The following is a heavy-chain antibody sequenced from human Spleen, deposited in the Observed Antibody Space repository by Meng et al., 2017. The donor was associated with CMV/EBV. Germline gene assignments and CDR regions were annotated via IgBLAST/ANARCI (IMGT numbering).Heavy chain of an antibody. J-gene: IGHJ4*02. CDR3: ARALRGYCSGGSCYTYYFDY. V-gene: IGHV4-39*07. CDR1: GGSISSNDYY. Sequence: SETLSLTCTVSGGSISSNDYYWGWIRKPPGKGLEWIGSIYYSGSTYYDPSLKTRVTISVDTSKNQFSLRLNSVTAADTAVYYCARALRGYCSGGSCYTYYFDYWGQGTLVTVSS. CDR2: IYYSGST. D-gene: IGHD2-15*01.